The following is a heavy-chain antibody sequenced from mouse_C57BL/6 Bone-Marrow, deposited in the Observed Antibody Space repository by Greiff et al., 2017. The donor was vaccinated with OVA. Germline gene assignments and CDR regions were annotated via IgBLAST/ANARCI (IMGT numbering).Heavy chain of an antibody. CDR2: ISSGSSTI. CDR1: GFTFSDYG. J-gene: IGHJ2*01. Sequence: EVMLVDSGGGLVKPGGSLKLSCAASGFTFSDYGMHWVRQAPEKGLEWVAYISSGSSTIYYADTVKGRFTISRDNAKNTLFLQMTSLRSEDTAMYYCARAYDGYVDYWGQGTTLTVSS. CDR3: ARAYDGYVDY. V-gene: IGHV5-17*01. D-gene: IGHD2-3*01.